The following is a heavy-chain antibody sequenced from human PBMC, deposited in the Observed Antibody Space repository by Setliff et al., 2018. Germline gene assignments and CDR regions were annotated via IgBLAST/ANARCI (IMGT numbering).Heavy chain of an antibody. CDR2: ISATGGAT. V-gene: IGHV3-23*01. Sequence: GGSLRLPCAASGFTFSIYSMSWVRQAPGKGLEWVALISATGGATYYADSVKGRFTIFRDNSKNSLYLQMNDLTAEDPSVYYCAKDLASWSPDRWGLGTLVTVSS. J-gene: IGHJ4*02. CDR1: GFTFSIYS. D-gene: IGHD3-3*01. CDR3: AKDLASWSPDR.